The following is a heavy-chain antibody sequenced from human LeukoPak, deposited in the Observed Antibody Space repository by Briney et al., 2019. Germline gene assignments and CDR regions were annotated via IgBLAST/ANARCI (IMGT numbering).Heavy chain of an antibody. CDR1: EYTFTSYY. V-gene: IGHV1-46*01. J-gene: IGHJ4*02. CDR3: ARRTYSSSYFDY. D-gene: IGHD6-6*01. CDR2: INPSDGST. Sequence: ASVKVSCKASEYTFTSYYMHWVRQAPGQGLEWLGIINPSDGSTNYAQKFQGRVTMTRDMSTSTVYMELSSLRSEDTAVYYCARRTYSSSYFDYWGQGTLVTVSS.